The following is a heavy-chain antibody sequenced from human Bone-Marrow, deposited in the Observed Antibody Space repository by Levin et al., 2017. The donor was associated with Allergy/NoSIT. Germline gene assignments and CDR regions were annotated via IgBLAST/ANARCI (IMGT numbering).Heavy chain of an antibody. CDR1: GFAFSSYS. D-gene: IGHD3-3*01. CDR3: ARGLNFWSPYIFAFDV. CDR2: VSGRSDYI. Sequence: GESLKISCAASGFAFSSYSMNWVRQAPGKGLEWVASVSGRSDYIYYADSVKGRFTISRDTAKNSLYLQMNSLRGEDTAVYYCARGLNFWSPYIFAFDVWGQGIMVSVSS. J-gene: IGHJ3*01. V-gene: IGHV3-21*01.